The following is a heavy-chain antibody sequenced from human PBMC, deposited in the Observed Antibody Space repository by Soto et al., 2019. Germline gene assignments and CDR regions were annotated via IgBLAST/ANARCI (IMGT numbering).Heavy chain of an antibody. J-gene: IGHJ4*02. Sequence: QAHLVETGGVVVQPGRSLRLSCAASGFAFSSYGLHWVRQSPGTGLEWVAVISYDGSLQHYADSVKGRFTISRDNSKNMVLQQMSSMRAEDTAVYYCVSDRGYGHASVPYSWGQGTLVSVSS. CDR3: VSDRGYGHASVPYS. CDR1: GFAFSSYG. CDR2: ISYDGSLQ. V-gene: IGHV3-30*03. D-gene: IGHD5-18*01.